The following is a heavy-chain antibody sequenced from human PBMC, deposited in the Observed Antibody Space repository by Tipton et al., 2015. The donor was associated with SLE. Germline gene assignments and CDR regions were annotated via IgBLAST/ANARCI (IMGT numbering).Heavy chain of an antibody. J-gene: IGHJ4*02. V-gene: IGHV3-64*02. CDR3: ARGYGDLDY. CDR1: GFTFSSYG. D-gene: IGHD4-17*01. Sequence: SLRLSCAASGFTFSSYGMHWVRQAPGKGLEYVSAITTDGGGTFYADSVKGRFTISRDNSKNTVSLQMNSLRADDTAVYYCARGYGDLDYWGQGTLVTVSS. CDR2: ITTDGGGT.